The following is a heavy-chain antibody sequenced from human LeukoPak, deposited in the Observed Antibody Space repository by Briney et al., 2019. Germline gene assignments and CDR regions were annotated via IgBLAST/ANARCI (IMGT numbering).Heavy chain of an antibody. J-gene: IGHJ4*02. Sequence: SETLSLTCTVSGGSISSGDYYWSWIRQPPGKGLEWIGYIYYSGSTYYNPSLKSRVTISVDTSKNQFSLKLSSVTAADTAVYYCASSSWYGRVDYWGQGTLVTVSS. D-gene: IGHD6-13*01. CDR1: GGSISSGDYY. CDR3: ASSSWYGRVDY. V-gene: IGHV4-30-4*02. CDR2: IYYSGST.